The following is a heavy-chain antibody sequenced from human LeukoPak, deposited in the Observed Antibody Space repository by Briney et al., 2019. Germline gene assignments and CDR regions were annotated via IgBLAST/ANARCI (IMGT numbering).Heavy chain of an antibody. Sequence: GESLKISCKGSGYSFTSYWIGWVRQMPAKGLEWMGIIYPGDSDTRYSPSFQGQVTISADKSISTAYLQWSSLKASDTAMYYCARSVCSSTRCYPYGMDVWGKGTMVTVSS. CDR3: ARSVCSSTRCYPYGMDV. D-gene: IGHD2-2*01. CDR1: GYSFTSYW. J-gene: IGHJ6*04. CDR2: IYPGDSDT. V-gene: IGHV5-51*01.